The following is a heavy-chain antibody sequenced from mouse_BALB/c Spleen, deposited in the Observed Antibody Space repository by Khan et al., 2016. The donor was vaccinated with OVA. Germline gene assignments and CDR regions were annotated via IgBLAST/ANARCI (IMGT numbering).Heavy chain of an antibody. J-gene: IGHJ2*01. CDR3: ARRGQRGDFDY. V-gene: IGHV1-7*01. Sequence: QVQLQQSGAELAKPGASVKLSCTASGYTFINYWILWVKQRPGQGLEWIGYINPSTGYTDYNQNFKDKATLTADKSSSTAYLQLSSLTSEDSAGYCWARRGQRGDFDYWGQGTTLTVSS. CDR2: INPSTGYT. CDR1: GYTFINYW.